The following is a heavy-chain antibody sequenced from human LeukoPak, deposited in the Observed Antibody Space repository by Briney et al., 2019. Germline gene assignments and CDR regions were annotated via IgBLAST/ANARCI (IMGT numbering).Heavy chain of an antibody. CDR2: ISYDGSNK. Sequence: PPGGSLRLSCAASGFTFNSYAMHWVRQAPGKGLEWVAVISYDGSNKYYADSVKGRFTISRDNSKNTLYLQMNSLRAEDTAVYYCARNHFDYWGQGTLVTVSS. V-gene: IGHV3-30-3*01. CDR1: GFTFNSYA. CDR3: ARNHFDY. J-gene: IGHJ4*02.